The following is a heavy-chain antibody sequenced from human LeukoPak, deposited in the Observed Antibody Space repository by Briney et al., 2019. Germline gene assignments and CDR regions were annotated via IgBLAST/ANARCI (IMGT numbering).Heavy chain of an antibody. Sequence: GALRLSCAASGFTFSSYSMNWVRQAPGKGLEWVSYISSSSSTIYYADSVKGRFTISRDNAKNSLYLQMNSLRAEDTAVYYCARGSGVRGVPKFDYWGQGTLVTVSS. V-gene: IGHV3-48*04. CDR2: ISSSSSTI. J-gene: IGHJ4*02. D-gene: IGHD3-10*01. CDR1: GFTFSSYS. CDR3: ARGSGVRGVPKFDY.